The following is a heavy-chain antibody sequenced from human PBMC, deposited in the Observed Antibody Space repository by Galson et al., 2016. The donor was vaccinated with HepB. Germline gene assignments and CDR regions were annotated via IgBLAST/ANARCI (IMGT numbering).Heavy chain of an antibody. V-gene: IGHV3-20*04. CDR3: ARGGATPGQWLDNWFDP. CDR1: GFRFDYIG. J-gene: IGHJ5*02. D-gene: IGHD6-19*01. CDR2: IHWSVDPT. Sequence: SLRLSCAASGFRFDYIGMGWPRQAPGKGLEWVSGIHWSVDPTGYAESEKGRFTISRDNAKNSLFLQMNSLRAGDTAFYYCARGGATPGQWLDNWFDPWGQGTLVSVSS.